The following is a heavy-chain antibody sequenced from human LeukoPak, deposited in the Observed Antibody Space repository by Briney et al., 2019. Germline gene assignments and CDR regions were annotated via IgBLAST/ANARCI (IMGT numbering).Heavy chain of an antibody. CDR2: IYYSGST. J-gene: IGHJ6*03. Sequence: PSETLSLTCTVSGGSISSSSYYWGWIRQPPGKGLEWIGSIYYSGSTYYNPSLKSRVTISVDTSKNQFSLKLSSVTAADTAVYYCASPRRYNWNGIPPNYYYYYMDVWGKGTTVTISS. CDR3: ASPRRYNWNGIPPNYYYYYMDV. V-gene: IGHV4-39*01. CDR1: GGSISSSSYY. D-gene: IGHD1-1*01.